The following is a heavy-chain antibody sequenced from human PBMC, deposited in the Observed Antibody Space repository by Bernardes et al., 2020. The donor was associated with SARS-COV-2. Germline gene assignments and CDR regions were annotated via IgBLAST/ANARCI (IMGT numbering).Heavy chain of an antibody. CDR1: GYTFTGDF. Sequence: ASVKVSCKASGYTFTGDFMHWVRQAPGQGLEWMGWINPDGDVTSYAEEFQGRVTMTRDTSISTVYMELSRLRSDDTAVYYCARDNGMTTFGGVIDTGYNWFDPWGQGTQVTVSS. CDR2: INPDGDVT. V-gene: IGHV1-2*02. D-gene: IGHD3-16*02. J-gene: IGHJ5*02. CDR3: ARDNGMTTFGGVIDTGYNWFDP.